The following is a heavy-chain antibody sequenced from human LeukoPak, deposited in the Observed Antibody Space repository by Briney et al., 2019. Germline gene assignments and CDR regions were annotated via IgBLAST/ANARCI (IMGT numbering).Heavy chain of an antibody. CDR3: ARDREYYGSGSYYKGEFDY. Sequence: GGSLRLSCAASGFTFSDYYMSWIRQAPGKGLEWVSYISSSGSTIYYADSVKGRFTISRDNSKNTLYLQMNSLRAEDAAVYYCARDREYYGSGSYYKGEFDYWGQGTLVTVSS. CDR2: ISSSGSTI. J-gene: IGHJ4*02. V-gene: IGHV3-11*04. CDR1: GFTFSDYY. D-gene: IGHD3-10*01.